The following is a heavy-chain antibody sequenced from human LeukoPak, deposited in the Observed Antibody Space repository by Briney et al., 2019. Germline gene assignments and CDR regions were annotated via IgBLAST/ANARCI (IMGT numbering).Heavy chain of an antibody. D-gene: IGHD6-19*01. CDR3: ARHTPDGHTPDSQWPVGDS. CDR2: IYPGNSDT. J-gene: IGHJ5*01. CDR1: GYDFTNYW. Sequence: GESLKISCKGSGYDFTNYWIGSVRQMPGKGLEWMGIIYPGNSDTRYSPSFQGQVTISADKSISTAYLQWSGLKASDTAQYCCARHTPDGHTPDSQWPVGDSWGQGTLVTVSS. V-gene: IGHV5-51*01.